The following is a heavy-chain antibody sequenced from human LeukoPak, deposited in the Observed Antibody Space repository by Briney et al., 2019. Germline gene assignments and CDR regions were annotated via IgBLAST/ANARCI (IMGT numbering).Heavy chain of an antibody. J-gene: IGHJ5*01. D-gene: IGHD6-13*01. CDR3: ARGMGSSSWFDY. V-gene: IGHV4-34*01. CDR1: GGSFSGYY. CDR2: INHSGST. Sequence: KPSETLSLTCAVYGGSFSGYYWSWIRQPPGKGLEWIGEINHSGSTNYNPSLKSRVTISVDTSKNQFSLKLSSVTAADTAVYYCARGMGSSSWFDYWGQGTLVTVSS.